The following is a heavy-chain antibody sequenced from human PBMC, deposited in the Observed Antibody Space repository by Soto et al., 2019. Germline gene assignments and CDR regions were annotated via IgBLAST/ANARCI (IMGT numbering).Heavy chain of an antibody. Sequence: QVQLQESGPGLVKPSETLSLSCTVSDGSISSYYWSWFRQSPGKRMEWIGYVHHSWGSSYNPSLQSRVAISIDTSKSQFSLKVTSVTATDTAVYYCARQGFGPLHGLVDVWGQGTTVTVSS. CDR2: VHHSWGS. J-gene: IGHJ6*02. V-gene: IGHV4-59*08. CDR3: ARQGFGPLHGLVDV. D-gene: IGHD3-10*01. CDR1: DGSISSYY.